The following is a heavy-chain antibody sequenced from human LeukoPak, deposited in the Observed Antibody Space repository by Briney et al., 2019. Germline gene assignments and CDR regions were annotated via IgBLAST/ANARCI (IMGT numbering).Heavy chain of an antibody. J-gene: IGHJ6*02. V-gene: IGHV3-9*01. CDR3: AKDESTGGFAPGYFYGMGV. D-gene: IGHD3-16*01. Sequence: GGSLRLSCVVSGFRFDDYGMHWVRQAPGKGLEWVSGFSWSGTTTGYADSVKGRFTISRDSAKNSLYLQMDSLRVEDTALYYCAKDESTGGFAPGYFYGMGVWGQGTTVTVSS. CDR2: FSWSGTTT. CDR1: GFRFDDYG.